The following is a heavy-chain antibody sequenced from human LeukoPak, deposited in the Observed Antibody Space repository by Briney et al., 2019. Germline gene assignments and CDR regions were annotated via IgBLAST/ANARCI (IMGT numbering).Heavy chain of an antibody. CDR1: GYTLTNYY. Sequence: ASVKVSCRASGYTLTNYYMHWVRQAPGQGLEWMGIINPYGGSTSYAQKFQGRVTMTRDTSTSTVYMDLSSLRSEDTAVYYCARDPRLSSGYSTGILWYFDVWGRGTLVTVSS. D-gene: IGHD3-22*01. CDR2: INPYGGST. CDR3: ARDPRLSSGYSTGILWYFDV. J-gene: IGHJ2*01. V-gene: IGHV1-46*01.